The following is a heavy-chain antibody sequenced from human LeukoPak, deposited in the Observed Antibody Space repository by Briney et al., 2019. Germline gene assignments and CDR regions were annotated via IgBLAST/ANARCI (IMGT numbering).Heavy chain of an antibody. J-gene: IGHJ4*02. D-gene: IGHD4-17*01. V-gene: IGHV4-39*01. Sequence: SETLSLTCTVSGGSISSSSYYWGWIRQPPGKGLEWIGSIYYSGSTYYNPSLKSRVTISVDTSKNQFSLKLSSVTAADTAVYYCARGQTTVTYLDDRDYWGQGTLVTVSS. CDR3: ARGQTTVTYLDDRDY. CDR2: IYYSGST. CDR1: GGSISSSSYY.